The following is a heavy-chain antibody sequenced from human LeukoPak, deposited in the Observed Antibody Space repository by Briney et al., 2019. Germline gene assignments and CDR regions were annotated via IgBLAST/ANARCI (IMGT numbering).Heavy chain of an antibody. CDR1: GYTFTGYY. Sequence: ASVTVSCKASGYTFTGYYMQWVRQAPGRGLEWLGWINLNSGGTNYAQKFQGRVTMTRDTSISTAYMELSRLRSDDTAVYYCARDRGNYDILTGLDYWGQGTLVTVSS. CDR3: ARDRGNYDILTGLDY. CDR2: INLNSGGT. J-gene: IGHJ4*02. V-gene: IGHV1-2*02. D-gene: IGHD3-9*01.